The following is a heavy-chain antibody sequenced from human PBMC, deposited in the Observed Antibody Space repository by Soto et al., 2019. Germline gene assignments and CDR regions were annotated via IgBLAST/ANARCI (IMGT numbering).Heavy chain of an antibody. J-gene: IGHJ3*02. CDR3: ARDDSSGYYVETFDI. D-gene: IGHD3-22*01. Sequence: GESLRLSCAASGFTFSSYSMNWVRQAPGKGLEWVSYISSSSGTIYYADSVKGRFTISRDNAKKSLCLQMNSLRGEDTAVYYCARDDSSGYYVETFDIWGQGTMVTVSS. CDR2: ISSSSGTI. V-gene: IGHV3-48*01. CDR1: GFTFSSYS.